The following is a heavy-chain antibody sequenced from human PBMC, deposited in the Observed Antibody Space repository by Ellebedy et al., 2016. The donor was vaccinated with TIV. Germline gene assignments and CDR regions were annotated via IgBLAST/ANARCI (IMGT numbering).Heavy chain of an antibody. J-gene: IGHJ3*02. D-gene: IGHD2-15*01. CDR2: IYRSGST. Sequence: MPSETLSLTCAVSGVSIDSGDYSWTWIRQPPGKGLEWIGYIYRSGSTYYSPSLKSRVTISLDRSKSQFSLKLTSVTAAETAVYYCARGIRDDTFDIWGQGTLVTVSS. V-gene: IGHV4-30-2*01. CDR1: GVSIDSGDYS. CDR3: ARGIRDDTFDI.